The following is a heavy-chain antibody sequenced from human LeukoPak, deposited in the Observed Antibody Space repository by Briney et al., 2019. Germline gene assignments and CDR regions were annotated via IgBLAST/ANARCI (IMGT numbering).Heavy chain of an antibody. Sequence: GSLRLSCAASGFTFSSYGMHWVRQAPGKGLEWVSAISGSGGSTYYADSVKGRFTISRDNSKNTLYLQMNSLRAGDTAVYYCAKSVTAGGSYYFDYWGQGTLVTVSS. CDR1: GFTFSSYG. V-gene: IGHV3-23*01. CDR2: ISGSGGST. D-gene: IGHD1-26*01. J-gene: IGHJ4*02. CDR3: AKSVTAGGSYYFDY.